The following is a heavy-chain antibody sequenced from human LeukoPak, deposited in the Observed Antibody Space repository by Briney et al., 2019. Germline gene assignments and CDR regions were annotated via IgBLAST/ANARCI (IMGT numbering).Heavy chain of an antibody. V-gene: IGHV3-23*01. CDR1: GVTFSGYA. D-gene: IGHD1/OR15-1a*01. J-gene: IGHJ4*03. CDR2: ISGSGGGT. Sequence: GSLRISCAASGVTFSGYALSWVRQAPGKGLEWVSGISGSGGGTYYADSVKGRFTISREYSKNTPYLQMNTLRAEDTAFYYCARAAGGPTRNIEDWGQGTLVTVSS. CDR3: ARAAGGPTRNIED.